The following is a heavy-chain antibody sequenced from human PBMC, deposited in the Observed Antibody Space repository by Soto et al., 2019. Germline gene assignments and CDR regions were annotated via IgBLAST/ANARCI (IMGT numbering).Heavy chain of an antibody. V-gene: IGHV3-30*03. D-gene: IGHD3-22*01. Sequence: GGSLILSCAASGFTFSSYCMHWVRQAPGKGLEWVAVISYDGSNKYYADSVKGRFTISRDNSKNTLYLQMNSLRAEDTAVYYCARSLPEKYYYDSSGYDVAFDIWGQGTMVTVSS. CDR2: ISYDGSNK. CDR1: GFTFSSYC. J-gene: IGHJ3*02. CDR3: ARSLPEKYYYDSSGYDVAFDI.